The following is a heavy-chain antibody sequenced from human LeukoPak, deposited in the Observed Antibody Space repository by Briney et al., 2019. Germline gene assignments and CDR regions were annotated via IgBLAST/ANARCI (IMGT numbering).Heavy chain of an antibody. CDR2: IRYDGSNK. J-gene: IGHJ4*02. V-gene: IGHV3-30*02. Sequence: GGSLRLSCAASGFTFSSYGMHWVRQAPGKGLERVAFIRYDGSNKYYADSVKGRFTISRDNSKNTLYLQMNSLRAEDTAVYYCAKGWFGESPGEYFDYWGQGTLVTVSS. D-gene: IGHD3-10*01. CDR1: GFTFSSYG. CDR3: AKGWFGESPGEYFDY.